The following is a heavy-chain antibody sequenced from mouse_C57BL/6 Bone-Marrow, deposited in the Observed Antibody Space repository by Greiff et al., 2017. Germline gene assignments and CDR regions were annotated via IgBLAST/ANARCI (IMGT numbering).Heavy chain of an antibody. CDR3: AREDTTVPLYYAMDY. D-gene: IGHD1-1*01. J-gene: IGHJ4*01. Sequence: DVHLVESGGGLVKPGGSLKLSCAASGFTFSSYTMSWVRQTPEKRLEWVATISGGGGNTYYPDSVKGRFTISRDNAKNTLYLQMSSLRSEDTALYYCAREDTTVPLYYAMDYWGQGTSVTVSS. CDR1: GFTFSSYT. V-gene: IGHV5-9*01. CDR2: ISGGGGNT.